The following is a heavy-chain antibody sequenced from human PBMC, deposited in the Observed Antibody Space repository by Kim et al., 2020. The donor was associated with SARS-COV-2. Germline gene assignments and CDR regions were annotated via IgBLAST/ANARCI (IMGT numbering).Heavy chain of an antibody. D-gene: IGHD3-16*01. CDR3: ARVRKGEAPLDY. V-gene: IGHV3-21*01. J-gene: IGHJ4*02. CDR2: ISSSSSYI. CDR1: GFTFSSYS. Sequence: GGSLRLSCAASGFTFSSYSMNWVRQAPGKGLEWVSSISSSSSYIYYADSVKGRFTISRDNAKNSLYLQMNSLRAEDTAVYYCARVRKGEAPLDYWGQGTLVTVSS.